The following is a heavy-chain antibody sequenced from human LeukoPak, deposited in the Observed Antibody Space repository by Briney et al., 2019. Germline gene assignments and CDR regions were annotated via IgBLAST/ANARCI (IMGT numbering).Heavy chain of an antibody. V-gene: IGHV4-34*01. CDR3: ARYYDSSGSKPYYFDY. CDR2: INHSGST. J-gene: IGHJ4*02. Sequence: SETLSLTCAVYGGSFSGYYWSWIRQPPGKGLEWIGEINHSGSTNYNPYLKSGVTISVDTSKNQFSLKLGSVTAADTAVYYCARYYDSSGSKPYYFDYWGQGTLVTVSS. CDR1: GGSFSGYY. D-gene: IGHD3-22*01.